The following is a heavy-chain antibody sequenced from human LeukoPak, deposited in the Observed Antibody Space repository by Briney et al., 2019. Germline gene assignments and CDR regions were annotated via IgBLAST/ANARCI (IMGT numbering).Heavy chain of an antibody. V-gene: IGHV1-2*02. CDR2: INPNSGGT. Sequence: ASVKVSCKASGYTFTSYGISWVRQAPGQGLEWMGWINPNSGGTNYAQKFQGRVTMTRDTSISTAYMELSRLRSDDTAVYYCARAEYYGSGSPIYYYYYYYMDVWGKGTTVTISS. J-gene: IGHJ6*03. CDR3: ARAEYYGSGSPIYYYYYYYMDV. D-gene: IGHD3-10*01. CDR1: GYTFTSYG.